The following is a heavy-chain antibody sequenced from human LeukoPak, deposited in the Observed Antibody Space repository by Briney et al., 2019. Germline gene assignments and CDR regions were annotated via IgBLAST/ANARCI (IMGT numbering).Heavy chain of an antibody. CDR2: INSSGITI. D-gene: IGHD3-22*01. Sequence: GGSLRLSCAASGFIFSSYEMNWVRQAPGKGLEWVSYINSSGITIFYADSVKGRFTISRDNAKNSLYLQMNSLRAEDTTVYYCATSSGKAAWDYWGQGALVTVSS. CDR3: ATSSGKAAWDY. V-gene: IGHV3-48*03. CDR1: GFIFSSYE. J-gene: IGHJ4*02.